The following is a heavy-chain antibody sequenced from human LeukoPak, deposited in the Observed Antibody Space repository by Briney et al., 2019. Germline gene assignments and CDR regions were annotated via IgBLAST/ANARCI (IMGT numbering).Heavy chain of an antibody. CDR1: GGSISGYY. CDR2: IYSSGST. V-gene: IGHV4-4*07. J-gene: IGHJ4*02. D-gene: IGHD3-22*01. CDR3: ARDSSGSRPFDY. Sequence: SETLSLTCTVSGGSISGYYWTWIRQPAGKGLEWIGRIYSSGSTNFNPSLKSRVTMSVDTSKNQFSLNVTSVTAADTAVYYCARDSSGSRPFDYWGQGTLVTVSS.